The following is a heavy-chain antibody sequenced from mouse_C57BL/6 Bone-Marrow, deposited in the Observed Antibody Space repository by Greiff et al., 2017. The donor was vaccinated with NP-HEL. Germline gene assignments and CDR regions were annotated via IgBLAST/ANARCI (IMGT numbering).Heavy chain of an antibody. CDR3: TPFITTVVAKNYAMDY. V-gene: IGHV14-4*01. D-gene: IGHD1-1*01. CDR1: GFNIKDDY. Sequence: VQLQQSGAELVRPGASVKLSCTASGFNIKDDYMHWVKQRPEQGLEWIGWIDPENGDTEYASKFQGKATITADTSSNTAYLQLSSLTSEDTAVYYCTPFITTVVAKNYAMDYWGQGTSVTVSS. J-gene: IGHJ4*01. CDR2: IDPENGDT.